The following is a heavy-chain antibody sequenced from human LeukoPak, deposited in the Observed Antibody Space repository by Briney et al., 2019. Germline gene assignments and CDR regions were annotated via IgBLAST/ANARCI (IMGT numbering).Heavy chain of an antibody. CDR2: IYYSGST. J-gene: IGHJ5*02. Sequence: PSETLSLTCTVSGGSVSSGSYYRSWIRQPPGKGLEWIGYIYYSGSTNYNPSLKSRVTISVDTSKNQFSLKLSSVTAADTAVYYCARGANDFWSGPTTWFDPWGQGTLVTVSS. CDR3: ARGANDFWSGPTTWFDP. V-gene: IGHV4-61*01. CDR1: GGSVSSGSYY. D-gene: IGHD3-3*01.